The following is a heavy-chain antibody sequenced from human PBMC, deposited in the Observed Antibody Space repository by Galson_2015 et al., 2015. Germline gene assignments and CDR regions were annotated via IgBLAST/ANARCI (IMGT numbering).Heavy chain of an antibody. CDR3: ARFDYYDSSGYVKDY. V-gene: IGHV3-48*02. Sequence: SLRLSCAASGFTFSSYSMNWVRQAPGKGLEWVSYISSSSSTIYYADSVKGRFTISRDNAKNSLYLQMNSLRDEDTAVYYCARFDYYDSSGYVKDYWGQGTLVTVSS. J-gene: IGHJ4*02. CDR1: GFTFSSYS. CDR2: ISSSSSTI. D-gene: IGHD3-22*01.